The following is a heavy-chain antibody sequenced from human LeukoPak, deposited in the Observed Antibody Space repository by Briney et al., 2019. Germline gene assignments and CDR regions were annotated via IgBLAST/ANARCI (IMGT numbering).Heavy chain of an antibody. Sequence: GGSLRLSCAASGFTFSSYSMNWVRQAPGKGLEWVSYISSSGGTIYYTDSVKGQFTISRDNAKTSLYLQMNSLRAEDTAVYYCARGTYGDYDYWGQGTLVTVSS. CDR2: ISSSGGTI. CDR3: ARGTYGDYDY. V-gene: IGHV3-48*04. J-gene: IGHJ4*02. D-gene: IGHD4-17*01. CDR1: GFTFSSYS.